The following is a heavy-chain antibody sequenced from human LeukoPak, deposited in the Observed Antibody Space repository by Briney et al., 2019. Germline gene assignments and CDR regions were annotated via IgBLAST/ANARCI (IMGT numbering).Heavy chain of an antibody. CDR3: ARDSRDSSSWYLFQNWFDP. V-gene: IGHV3-11*04. CDR1: EFSVGSNY. D-gene: IGHD6-13*01. CDR2: ISSSGSTI. J-gene: IGHJ5*02. Sequence: GGSLRLSCAASEFSVGSNYMTWVRQAPGKGLEWVSYISSSGSTIYYADSVKGRFTISRDNAKNSLYLQMNSLRAEDTAVYYCARDSRDSSSWYLFQNWFDPWGQGTLVTVSS.